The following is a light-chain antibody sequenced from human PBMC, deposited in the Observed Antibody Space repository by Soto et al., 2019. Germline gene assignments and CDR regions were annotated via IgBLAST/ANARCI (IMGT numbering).Light chain of an antibody. V-gene: IGKV4-1*01. Sequence: DIVMTQSPDFLAVSLGERATINCKSSQSILYNSTKKTYIAWYQQKPRQPPRLRIYWASTRESGVPERFGGTGSGTDFTLTISGLQAEDVAVYYCQHYFKSPVSFGPGTKV. CDR2: WAS. CDR1: QSILYNSTKKTY. CDR3: QHYFKSPVS. J-gene: IGKJ3*01.